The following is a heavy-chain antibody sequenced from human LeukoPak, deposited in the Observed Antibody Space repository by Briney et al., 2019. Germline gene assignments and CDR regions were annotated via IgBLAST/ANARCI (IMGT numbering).Heavy chain of an antibody. V-gene: IGHV3-23*01. CDR2: ISLGGDNT. CDR1: GFTFSDYY. CDR3: ATDPSTGYDWFDP. Sequence: GGSLRLSCAASGFTFSDYYMSWIRQAPGKGLEWVSTISLGGDNTHYADAVEGRFTISRDNSKNTLLLQMNSLRAEDTAVYFCATDPSTGYDWFDPWGQGTLVTVSS. D-gene: IGHD2-15*01. J-gene: IGHJ5*02.